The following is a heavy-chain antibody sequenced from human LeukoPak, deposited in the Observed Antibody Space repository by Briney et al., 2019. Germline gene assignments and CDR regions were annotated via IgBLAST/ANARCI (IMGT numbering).Heavy chain of an antibody. CDR2: INSDGSST. V-gene: IGHV3-74*01. J-gene: IGHJ4*02. Sequence: GGSLRLSCAASGFTFSSYWMHWVRQAPGKGLVWVSRINSDGSSTIYADSVKGRFTISRDNAKNSLYLQMNSLRAEDTAVYYCASAPIPIWGSGYPPDYWGQGTLVTVSS. D-gene: IGHD3-22*01. CDR1: GFTFSSYW. CDR3: ASAPIPIWGSGYPPDY.